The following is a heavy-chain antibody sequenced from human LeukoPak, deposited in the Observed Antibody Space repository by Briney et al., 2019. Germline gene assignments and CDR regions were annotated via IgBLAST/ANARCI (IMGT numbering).Heavy chain of an antibody. CDR2: INRDGSST. V-gene: IGHV3-74*01. Sequence: GGSLRLSCAASGFTFSSYWMHWVRQAPGKGLVWVSRINRDGSSTSYADSVKGRFTISRDNAKNTLYLQMNSLRAEDTAVYYCARDHDFWSGYSDYWGQGTLVTVSS. J-gene: IGHJ4*02. D-gene: IGHD3-3*01. CDR1: GFTFSSYW. CDR3: ARDHDFWSGYSDY.